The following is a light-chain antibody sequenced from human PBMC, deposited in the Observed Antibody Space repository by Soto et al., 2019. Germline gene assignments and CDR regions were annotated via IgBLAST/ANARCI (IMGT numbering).Light chain of an antibody. CDR2: DVS. V-gene: IGLV2-14*01. J-gene: IGLJ2*01. Sequence: QSVLTQPASVSGSPGQSITISCTGTSSDVGDYDYVSWYQQHPGKAPKLMFYDVSNRPSGVSNRFSGSKSGNTASLTISGLQAEDEGDYYCSPYTSSGTLVLFGGGTQLTVL. CDR1: SSDVGDYDY. CDR3: SPYTSSGTLVL.